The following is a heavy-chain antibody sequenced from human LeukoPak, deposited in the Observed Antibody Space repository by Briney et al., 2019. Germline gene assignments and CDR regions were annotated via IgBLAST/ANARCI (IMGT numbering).Heavy chain of an antibody. Sequence: GGSLGLSCAASGFTVSSNYMSWVRQAPGKGLEWVSAISGSGGSTYYADSVKGRFTTSRDNSKSTLYLQMNSLRAEDSAVYYCAKDRYYGSGSYTFDSWGQGTLVTVSS. D-gene: IGHD3-10*01. CDR1: GFTVSSNY. CDR2: ISGSGGST. V-gene: IGHV3-23*01. J-gene: IGHJ4*02. CDR3: AKDRYYGSGSYTFDS.